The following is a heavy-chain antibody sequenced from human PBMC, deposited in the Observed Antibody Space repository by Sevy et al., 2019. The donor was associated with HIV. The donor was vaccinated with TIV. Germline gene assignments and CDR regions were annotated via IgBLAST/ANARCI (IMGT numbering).Heavy chain of an antibody. J-gene: IGHJ4*02. CDR3: TRVDSSGHSDY. CDR1: GGSVSGYF. D-gene: IGHD3-22*01. Sequence: SETLSLTCTVSGGSVSGYFWSWILQPPGRGLECIGNIHHNGTTKYNPSLKSRLTISVYTSKNHFSLILTSATAADTAVYYCTRVDSSGHSDYWGQGTPVTVSS. V-gene: IGHV4-59*02. CDR2: IHHNGTT.